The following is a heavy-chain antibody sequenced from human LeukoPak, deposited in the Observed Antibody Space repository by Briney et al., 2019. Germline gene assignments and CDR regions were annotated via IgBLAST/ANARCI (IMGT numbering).Heavy chain of an antibody. CDR3: ARDRNPYSSGWYKDAFDI. D-gene: IGHD6-19*01. CDR2: INYTGGT. Sequence: SLTLYLTCTAAAVSISSSYWSCIWQPPGNGLEWLWYINYTGGTNSNPSLKTRVTISVDTSKNQFSLKRSSVTAADTAVYYCARDRNPYSSGWYKDAFDIWGQGTMVTVSS. V-gene: IGHV4-59*01. CDR1: AVSISSSY. J-gene: IGHJ3*02.